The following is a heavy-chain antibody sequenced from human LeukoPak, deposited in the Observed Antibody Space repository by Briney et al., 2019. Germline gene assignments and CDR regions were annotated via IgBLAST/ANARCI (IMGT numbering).Heavy chain of an antibody. J-gene: IGHJ4*02. Sequence: GRSLRLSCAASGFTFSSYGMHWVRQAPGKGLEWVAVISYDGSNKYYADSVKGRFTISRDNSKNTLYLQMNSLRAEGTAVYYCAKEWGHYDILTGYLNWGQGTLVTVSS. V-gene: IGHV3-30*18. CDR3: AKEWGHYDILTGYLN. CDR2: ISYDGSNK. D-gene: IGHD3-9*01. CDR1: GFTFSSYG.